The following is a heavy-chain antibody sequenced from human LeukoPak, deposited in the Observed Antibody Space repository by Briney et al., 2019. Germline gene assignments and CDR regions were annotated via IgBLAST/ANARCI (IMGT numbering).Heavy chain of an antibody. D-gene: IGHD3-3*01. CDR2: MNPNSGNT. CDR1: GYTFTSYD. CDR3: ARVRSYYDFWSGYYTGEFDY. Sequence: ASVTVSCKASGYTFTSYDINWVRQATGQGLEWMGWMNPNSGNTGYAQKFQGRVTMTRNTSISTAYMELSSLRSEDTAVYYCARVRSYYDFWSGYYTGEFDYWGQGTLVTVSS. V-gene: IGHV1-8*01. J-gene: IGHJ4*02.